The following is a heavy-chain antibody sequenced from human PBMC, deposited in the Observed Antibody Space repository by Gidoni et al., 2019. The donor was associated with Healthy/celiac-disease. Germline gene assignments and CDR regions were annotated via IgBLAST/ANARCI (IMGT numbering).Heavy chain of an antibody. J-gene: IGHJ5*02. CDR1: GYTFTSYY. CDR3: ARDRDIVVVVAADEHQPWDP. D-gene: IGHD2-15*01. V-gene: IGHV1-46*01. Sequence: QVQLVQSGAEVKKPGASVKVSCKASGYTFTSYYMHWVRQAPGQGLEWMGIINPSGGSTSYAQKFQGKVTMTRDTSTSTVYMELSSLRSEDTAVYYCARDRDIVVVVAADEHQPWDPWGQGTLVTVSS. CDR2: INPSGGST.